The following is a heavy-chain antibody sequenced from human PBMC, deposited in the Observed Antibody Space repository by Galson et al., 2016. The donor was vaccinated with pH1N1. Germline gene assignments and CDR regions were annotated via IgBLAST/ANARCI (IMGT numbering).Heavy chain of an antibody. V-gene: IGHV3-20*04. J-gene: IGHJ6*03. Sequence: SLRLSCAASGFSFSDHSMTWVHQAPGKGLEWVSGINWNGGSTGYADSVKGRFTISRDNAKNSLYLQMNSLRAEDTALYYCARERGPGYHYYMDVWGKGTTVTVSS. CDR3: ARERGPGYHYYMDV. CDR1: GFSFSDHS. CDR2: INWNGGST.